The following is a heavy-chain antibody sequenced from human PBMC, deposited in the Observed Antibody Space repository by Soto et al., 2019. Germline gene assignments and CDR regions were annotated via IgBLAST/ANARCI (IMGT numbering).Heavy chain of an antibody. CDR2: ISSSSSYI. V-gene: IGHV3-21*01. J-gene: IGHJ3*02. CDR1: GFTFSSYS. Sequence: GGSLRLSCAASGFTFSSYSMNWVRQAPGKGLEWVSSISSSSSYIYYADSVKGRFTISRDNAKNSLYLQMNSLRAEDTAVYYCARDSRYYYDSSGYYPDAFDIWGQGTMVTVSS. D-gene: IGHD3-22*01. CDR3: ARDSRYYYDSSGYYPDAFDI.